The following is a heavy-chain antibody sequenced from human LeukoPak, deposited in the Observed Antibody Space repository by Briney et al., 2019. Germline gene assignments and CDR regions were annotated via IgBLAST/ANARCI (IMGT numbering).Heavy chain of an antibody. CDR2: ISGSGGST. CDR3: ANVRGYSYGSFDY. D-gene: IGHD5-18*01. V-gene: IGHV3-23*01. CDR1: GFTFSSYA. J-gene: IGHJ4*02. Sequence: GGSLRLSCAASGFTFSSYAMSWVRQAPGKGLEWVSTISGSGGSTYYADSVKGRFTISRDNSKNTLYLQMNSLRAEDTAIYYCANVRGYSYGSFDYWGQGTLVTVSS.